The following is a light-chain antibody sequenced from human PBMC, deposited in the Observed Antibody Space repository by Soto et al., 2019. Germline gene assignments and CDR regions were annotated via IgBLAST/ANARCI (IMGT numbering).Light chain of an antibody. CDR1: QSLLYSDGYNY. CDR2: LGS. V-gene: IGKV2-28*01. Sequence: EIVMSQSPLSLPVTPGEPASISCGSSQSLLYSDGYNYLDWYLQKPGQSPQLLIYLGSDRASGVPDRFSGSGSGSDFTLKISRVEAEDVGVYYCMQALQSPMTFGQGTKVEIK. J-gene: IGKJ1*01. CDR3: MQALQSPMT.